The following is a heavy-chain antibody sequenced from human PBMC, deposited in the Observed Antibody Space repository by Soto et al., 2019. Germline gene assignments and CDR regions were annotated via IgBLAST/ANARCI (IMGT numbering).Heavy chain of an antibody. Sequence: QAQLVESGGGVVQPGRSLRLSCAASGFTFSSYGMHWVRQAPGKGLEWVAIIWYDGSNKYYADSVKGRFTISRASSKNTLYLNMNSLSDEDTALYYCARVGRSWSFDYWGQGTLVTVSS. D-gene: IGHD6-13*01. CDR1: GFTFSSYG. CDR3: ARVGRSWSFDY. V-gene: IGHV3-33*01. J-gene: IGHJ4*02. CDR2: IWYDGSNK.